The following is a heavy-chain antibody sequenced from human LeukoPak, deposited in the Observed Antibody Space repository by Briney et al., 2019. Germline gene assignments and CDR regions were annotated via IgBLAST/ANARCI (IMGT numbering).Heavy chain of an antibody. D-gene: IGHD3-22*01. CDR3: ARGRGTMIVVADFDY. Sequence: GRSLRLSCAASGFTFSSYSMNWVRQAPGKGLEWVSYISSSSSTIYYADSVKGRFTISRDNAKNSLYLQMNSLRDEDTAVYYCARGRGTMIVVADFDYWGQGTPVTVSS. CDR1: GFTFSSYS. CDR2: ISSSSSTI. J-gene: IGHJ4*02. V-gene: IGHV3-48*02.